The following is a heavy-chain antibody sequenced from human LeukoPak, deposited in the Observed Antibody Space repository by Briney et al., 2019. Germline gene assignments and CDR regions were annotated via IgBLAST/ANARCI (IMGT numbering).Heavy chain of an antibody. CDR1: GFTVSTNY. Sequence: GGSLRLSCAASGFTVSTNYMSWVRQAPGKGLEWVSVLYSGGSTYYADSVKGRFTISRDNSKNTLYLQMNSLRAEDTAVYYCARRHYYDSSGYGSLDVWGQGTTVTVSS. J-gene: IGHJ6*02. CDR2: LYSGGST. D-gene: IGHD3-22*01. CDR3: ARRHYYDSSGYGSLDV. V-gene: IGHV3-66*02.